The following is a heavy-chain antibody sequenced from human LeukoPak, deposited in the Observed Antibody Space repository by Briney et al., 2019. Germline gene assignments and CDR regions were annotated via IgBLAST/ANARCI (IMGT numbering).Heavy chain of an antibody. CDR1: GYTFTGYY. J-gene: IGHJ6*02. CDR3: ARDGSEVGVGHYYYGMDV. CDR2: ISAYNGNT. Sequence: GASVKVSCKASGYTFTGYYIHWVRQAPGQGLEWMGWISAYNGNTNYAQKLQGRVTMTTDTSTSTAYMELRSLRSDDTAVYYCARDGSEVGVGHYYYGMDVWGQGTTVTVSS. V-gene: IGHV1-18*04. D-gene: IGHD3-10*01.